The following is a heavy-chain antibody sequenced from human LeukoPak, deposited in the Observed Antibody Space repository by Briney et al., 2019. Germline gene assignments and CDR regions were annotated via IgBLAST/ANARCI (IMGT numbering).Heavy chain of an antibody. Sequence: ASVKVSCKASGYTFTGYYMHWVRQAPGQGLEWMGWINPNSGGTNYAQKFQGRVTMTRDTSISTAYMELSRLRSDDTAVYYCARVPRYCSSTSCRHLENWFDPWGQGTLVTVSS. CDR1: GYTFTGYY. CDR2: INPNSGGT. V-gene: IGHV1-2*02. D-gene: IGHD2-2*01. CDR3: ARVPRYCSSTSCRHLENWFDP. J-gene: IGHJ5*02.